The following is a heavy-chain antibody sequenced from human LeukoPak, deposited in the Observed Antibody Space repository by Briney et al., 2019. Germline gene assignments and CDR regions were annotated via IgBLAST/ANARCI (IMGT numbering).Heavy chain of an antibody. V-gene: IGHV4-59*01. CDR3: ARVASGYSYGPIDY. Sequence: PSETLSLTCTVSGGSISSYYWSWVRQPPGKGLGWIGYIYYSGSTNYNPSLKSRVTISVDTSKNQFSLKLSSVTAADTAVYYCARVASGYSYGPIDYWGQGTLVTVSS. CDR2: IYYSGST. J-gene: IGHJ4*02. CDR1: GGSISSYY. D-gene: IGHD5-18*01.